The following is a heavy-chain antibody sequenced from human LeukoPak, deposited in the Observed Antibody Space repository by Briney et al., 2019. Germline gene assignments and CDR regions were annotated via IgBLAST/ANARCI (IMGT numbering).Heavy chain of an antibody. Sequence: RASQTLSLTCTVSGGSISSGGYYWSWIRQPPGKGLEWIGYIYHSGSTYYNPSLKSRVTISVDRSKNQFSLKLSSVTAADTAVYYCARGISYGSLHAFDIWGQGTMVTVSS. CDR1: GGSISSGGYY. D-gene: IGHD5-18*01. CDR2: IYHSGST. J-gene: IGHJ3*02. V-gene: IGHV4-30-2*01. CDR3: ARGISYGSLHAFDI.